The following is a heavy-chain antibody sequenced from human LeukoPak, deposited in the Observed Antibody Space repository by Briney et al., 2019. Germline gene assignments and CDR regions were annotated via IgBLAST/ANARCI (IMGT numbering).Heavy chain of an antibody. CDR3: ARPIKPRYIVLMVYASNWFDP. J-gene: IGHJ5*02. Sequence: GASVKVSCKASGYTFTSYDINWVRQATGQGLEWMGWMNPNSGNTGYAQKFQGRVTMTRNTSISTAYMEPSSLRSAATAVYYCARPIKPRYIVLMVYASNWFDPWGQGTLVTVSS. CDR2: MNPNSGNT. D-gene: IGHD2-8*01. V-gene: IGHV1-8*01. CDR1: GYTFTSYD.